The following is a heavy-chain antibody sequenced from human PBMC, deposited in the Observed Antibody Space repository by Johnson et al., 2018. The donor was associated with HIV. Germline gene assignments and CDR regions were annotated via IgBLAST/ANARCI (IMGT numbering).Heavy chain of an antibody. CDR2: ISYDGSNK. CDR1: GFTFSSYA. J-gene: IGHJ3*02. D-gene: IGHD1-20*01. Sequence: QVQLVESGGGLIQPGGSLRLSCAASGFTFSSYAMHWVRQAPGKGLEWVAVISYDGSNKYYADSVKGRFTISRNNSKNTLYLQMNSLRAEDTAVYYCARDTVTGSPAVDIWGQGTMVTVSS. V-gene: IGHV3-30*04. CDR3: ARDTVTGSPAVDI.